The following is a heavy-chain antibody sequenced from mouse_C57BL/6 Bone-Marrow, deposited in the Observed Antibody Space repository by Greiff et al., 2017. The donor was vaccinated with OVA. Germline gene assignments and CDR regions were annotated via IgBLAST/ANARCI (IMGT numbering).Heavy chain of an antibody. CDR2: ISSGGSYT. CDR1: GFTFSSYG. Sequence: EVKLVESGGDLVKPGGSLKLSCAASGFTFSSYGMSWVRQTPDKRLEWVATISSGGSYTYYPDSVKGRFTISRDNAKNTLYLQMSSLKSKDTAMYYCARHRGSMDYWGQGTSVTVSS. J-gene: IGHJ4*01. V-gene: IGHV5-6*01. CDR3: ARHRGSMDY.